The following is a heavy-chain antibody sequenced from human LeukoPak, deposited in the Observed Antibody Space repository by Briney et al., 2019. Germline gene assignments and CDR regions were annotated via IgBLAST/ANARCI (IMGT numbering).Heavy chain of an antibody. Sequence: GGSLRLSCAASGFSFSGYGMHWVRQAPGKGLEGVAFIRYDESNIYYIDSVKGGFTISRDNSKNTLHLQMNSLRAEDTAVYQCASFHVTSPSFHSYWGQGTLVIVSS. CDR2: IRYDESNI. CDR1: GFSFSGYG. V-gene: IGHV3-30*02. J-gene: IGHJ4*02. CDR3: ASFHVTSPSFHSY. D-gene: IGHD2/OR15-2a*01.